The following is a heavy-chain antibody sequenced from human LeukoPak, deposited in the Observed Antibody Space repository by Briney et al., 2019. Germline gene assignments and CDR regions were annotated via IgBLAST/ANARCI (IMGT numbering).Heavy chain of an antibody. CDR2: IYYSGST. V-gene: IGHV4-59*01. CDR3: ARAAEMATIDY. D-gene: IGHD5-24*01. J-gene: IGHJ4*02. Sequence: SETLSLTCTVSGGSISSYYWSWTRQPPGKGLEWIGYIYYSGSTNYNPSLKSRVTISVDTSKNQFSLKLSSVTAADTAVYYCARAAEMATIDYWGQGTLVTVSS. CDR1: GGSISSYY.